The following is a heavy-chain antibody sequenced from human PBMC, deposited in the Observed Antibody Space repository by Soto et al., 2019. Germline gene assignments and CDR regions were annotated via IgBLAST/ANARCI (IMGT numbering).Heavy chain of an antibody. Sequence: QVQLVQSGAEVKKPGASVKVSCKASGYTFTSYGISWVRQAPGQGLEWMGWISAYNGNTNYAQKLKGRVTMTTDTSTSTAYIELRSLRSDDTAVYYCARELSYYDSSGYYDAFDIWGQGTMVTVSS. CDR1: GYTFTSYG. J-gene: IGHJ3*02. D-gene: IGHD3-22*01. V-gene: IGHV1-18*01. CDR2: ISAYNGNT. CDR3: ARELSYYDSSGYYDAFDI.